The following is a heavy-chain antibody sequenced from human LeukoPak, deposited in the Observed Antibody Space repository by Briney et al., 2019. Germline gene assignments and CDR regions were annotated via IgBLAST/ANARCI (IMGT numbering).Heavy chain of an antibody. Sequence: GGSLRLSRAASGFTFSNYWMSWVRQAPGKGLEWVANMKQDGSEIYYVASVQGRFTVSRDNAKNSLYLQMNSLTAEDTAVYYCARESRFDFWIGYSPLDYWGQGTLVTVSS. CDR2: MKQDGSEI. CDR3: ARESRFDFWIGYSPLDY. V-gene: IGHV3-7*01. D-gene: IGHD3-3*01. CDR1: GFTFSNYW. J-gene: IGHJ4*02.